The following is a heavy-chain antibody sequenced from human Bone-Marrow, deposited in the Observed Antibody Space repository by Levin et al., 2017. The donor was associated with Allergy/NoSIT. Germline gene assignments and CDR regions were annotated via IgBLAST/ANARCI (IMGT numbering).Heavy chain of an antibody. J-gene: IGHJ6*02. CDR2: IKQDGSEK. V-gene: IGHV3-7*01. Sequence: RAGGSLRLSCAASGFTFSYYWMTWVRQAPGKGLEWVANIKQDGSEKYYVDSVKGRFTISRDNAKKSLYLQMNSLRVEDTAVYYCARDPVAAAGTGGGSDGMDVWGQGTAVTVSS. CDR1: GFTFSYYW. D-gene: IGHD6-13*01. CDR3: ARDPVAAAGTGGGSDGMDV.